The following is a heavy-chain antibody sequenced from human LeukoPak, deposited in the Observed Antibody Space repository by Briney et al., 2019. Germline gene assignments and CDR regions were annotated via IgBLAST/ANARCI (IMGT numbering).Heavy chain of an antibody. V-gene: IGHV3-30*02. Sequence: PGKSLRLSCVASGLTFRNHAIHWVRQAPGKGLEWVAFIRYDGSNKYYADSVKGRFTISRDNSKNTLYLQMNSLRAEDTAVYYCAKDPYDSSGWGQGTLVTVSS. J-gene: IGHJ4*02. CDR1: GLTFRNHA. CDR3: AKDPYDSSG. CDR2: IRYDGSNK. D-gene: IGHD3-22*01.